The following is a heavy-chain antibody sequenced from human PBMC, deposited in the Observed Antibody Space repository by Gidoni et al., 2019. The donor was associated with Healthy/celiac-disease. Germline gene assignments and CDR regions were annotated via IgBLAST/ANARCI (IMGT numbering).Heavy chain of an antibody. J-gene: IGHJ4*02. V-gene: IGHV2-5*01. D-gene: IGHD5-12*01. CDR3: AHILEMATTLDY. Sequence: QITLKESGPTLVKPTQTLTLTCTFSGFSLSTSGVGVGWIRQPPGKALEWLALMYWNDDQRYNPSLKSRLTITKDPSKNPVVLTMTNMDPVDTATYYCAHILEMATTLDYWGQGTLVTVSS. CDR2: MYWNDDQ. CDR1: GFSLSTSGVG.